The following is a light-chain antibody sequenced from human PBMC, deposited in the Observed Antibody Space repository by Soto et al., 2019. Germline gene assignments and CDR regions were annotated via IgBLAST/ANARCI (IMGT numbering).Light chain of an antibody. Sequence: EIALTQSPGTLSLSPGERATLSCRASQSVSSNYLAWYQQKPGQAPTLLMYGASNRATGIPDRFSGGGSGTDFTLTISGLEPEDFAVYDCQQYGSSPLTFGQGTKVEV. CDR2: GAS. CDR1: QSVSSNY. J-gene: IGKJ1*01. CDR3: QQYGSSPLT. V-gene: IGKV3-20*01.